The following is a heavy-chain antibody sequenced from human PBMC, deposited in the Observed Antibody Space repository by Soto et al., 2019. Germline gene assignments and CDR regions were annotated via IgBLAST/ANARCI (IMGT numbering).Heavy chain of an antibody. Sequence: GGSLRLSCAASGFTFSNAWMSWVRQAPGKGLEWVGRIKSKTDGGTTDYAAPVKGRFTISRDDSKNTLYLQMNSLKTEDTAVYYCTTELHGYSSGRDYWGQGTLVTVSS. CDR1: GFTFSNAW. V-gene: IGHV3-15*01. D-gene: IGHD6-19*01. J-gene: IGHJ4*02. CDR2: IKSKTDGGTT. CDR3: TTELHGYSSGRDY.